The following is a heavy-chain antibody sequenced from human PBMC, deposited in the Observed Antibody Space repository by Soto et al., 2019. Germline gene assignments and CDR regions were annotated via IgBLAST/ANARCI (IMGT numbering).Heavy chain of an antibody. CDR1: GFTFSSYA. V-gene: IGHV3-23*01. Sequence: GGSLRLSCAASGFTFSSYAMSWVRQAPGKGLEWVSAISGSGGSTYYADSVKGRFTISRDNSKNTLYLQMNSLRAEDTAVYYCAKGPSYYYGSGSYYADYWGQGTLVTVSS. CDR2: ISGSGGST. CDR3: AKGPSYYYGSGSYYADY. J-gene: IGHJ4*02. D-gene: IGHD3-10*01.